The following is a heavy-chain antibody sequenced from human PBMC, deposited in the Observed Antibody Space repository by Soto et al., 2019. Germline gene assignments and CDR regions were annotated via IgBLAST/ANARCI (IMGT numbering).Heavy chain of an antibody. J-gene: IGHJ6*02. CDR2: ISPSSGHI. CDR1: GFTFSSCT. V-gene: IGHV3-21*06. D-gene: IGHD2-15*01. Sequence: EVHLVESGGGLVKPGGSLRLSCAVSGFTFSSCTMNWVRQAPGKGLEWISSISPSSGHIYYADSVQGRFTISRDNAKISLLLQINSLRGEYTSVYYCSGCSGGACHNNYGMDVWGQGTTVSVSS. CDR3: SGCSGGACHNNYGMDV.